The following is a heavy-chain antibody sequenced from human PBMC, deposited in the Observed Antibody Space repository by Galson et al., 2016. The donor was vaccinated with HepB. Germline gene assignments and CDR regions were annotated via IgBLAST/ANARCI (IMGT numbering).Heavy chain of an antibody. D-gene: IGHD4-23*01. Sequence: SLRLSCAASGFTFDDYTMHWVRQAPGKGLEWVSLVSWDATTIYYADSVKGRFTISRDNGKNSLYLQMNRLTSEDTALYYCARETTIWGNGFQYWGQGTLVTVSS. CDR1: GFTFDDYT. CDR3: ARETTIWGNGFQY. V-gene: IGHV3-43*01. CDR2: VSWDATTI. J-gene: IGHJ4*02.